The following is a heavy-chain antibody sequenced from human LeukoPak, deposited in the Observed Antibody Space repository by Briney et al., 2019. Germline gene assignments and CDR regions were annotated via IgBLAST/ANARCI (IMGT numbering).Heavy chain of an antibody. D-gene: IGHD1-14*01. Sequence: SETLSLTCTVSGGSISGYYWSWIRQPPGKGLEWIGYIFYSGIDRYNPALESRVTISIDTSKNHFSLKLTSVTAADTAVYYCARHDNYPGFGRGFDPWGQGTLVTVSS. J-gene: IGHJ5*02. CDR2: IFYSGID. CDR1: GGSISGYY. V-gene: IGHV4-59*08. CDR3: ARHDNYPGFGRGFDP.